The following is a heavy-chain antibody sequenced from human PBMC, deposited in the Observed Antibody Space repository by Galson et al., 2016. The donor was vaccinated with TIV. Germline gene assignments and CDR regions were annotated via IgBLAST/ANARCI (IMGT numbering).Heavy chain of an antibody. Sequence: SVKVSCKASGYIFTAYSINWVRQAPGQGLEWMGWISGYSGNTNYAQKFQGRVTMTTDTSTGTAYMELRSLRSDDTAVYYCARGATVTPSSFFDYWGQGTLVTVSS. CDR3: ARGATVTPSSFFDY. CDR1: GYIFTAYS. J-gene: IGHJ4*02. CDR2: ISGYSGNT. D-gene: IGHD4-17*01. V-gene: IGHV1-18*04.